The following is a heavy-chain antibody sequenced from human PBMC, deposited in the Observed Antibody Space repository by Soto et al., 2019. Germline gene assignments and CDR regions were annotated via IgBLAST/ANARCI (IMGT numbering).Heavy chain of an antibody. CDR2: ISYDGTKK. CDR1: GFTFSQYS. V-gene: IGHV3-30-3*01. CDR3: ARESYFYDSNIFYYENYYYYGMDV. J-gene: IGHJ6*02. Sequence: GGSLRLSCAASGFTFSQYSIHWVRQAPGKGLEWVAVISYDGTKKYYADSVKGRFTISRDNSENTLYLEMDSLRTEDTAMYYCARESYFYDSNIFYYENYYYYGMDVWGQGTTLTVSS. D-gene: IGHD3-22*01.